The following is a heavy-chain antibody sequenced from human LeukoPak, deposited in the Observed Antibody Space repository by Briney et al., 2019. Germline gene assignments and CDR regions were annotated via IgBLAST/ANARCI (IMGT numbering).Heavy chain of an antibody. Sequence: GGSLRLSCAASGFTFSSYRMNWVRQAPGKGLEWVSSISSSSSYIYYADSVKGRFTISRDNAKNSLYLQMNSLRAEDTAVYYCARDCVPKLYGFWSGGKYGMDVWGQGTTVTVSS. V-gene: IGHV3-21*01. CDR1: GFTFSSYR. CDR2: ISSSSSYI. D-gene: IGHD3-3*01. J-gene: IGHJ6*02. CDR3: ARDCVPKLYGFWSGGKYGMDV.